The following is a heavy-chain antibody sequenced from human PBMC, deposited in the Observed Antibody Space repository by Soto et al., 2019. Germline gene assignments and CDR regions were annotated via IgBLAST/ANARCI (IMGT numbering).Heavy chain of an antibody. Sequence: TLSLTCTVSGGSISSGDYYWSWIRQPPGKGLEWIGYIYYSGSTYYNPSLKSRVTISVDTSKNQFSLKLSSVTAADTAVYYCARAGGDGYNLVYWGQGTLVTVSS. CDR3: ARAGGDGYNLVY. V-gene: IGHV4-30-4*01. J-gene: IGHJ4*02. D-gene: IGHD5-12*01. CDR1: GGSISSGDYY. CDR2: IYYSGST.